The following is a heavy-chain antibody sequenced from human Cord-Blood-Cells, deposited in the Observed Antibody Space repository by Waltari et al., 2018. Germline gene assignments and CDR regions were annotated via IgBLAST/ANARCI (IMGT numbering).Heavy chain of an antibody. V-gene: IGHV1-8*01. J-gene: IGHJ5*02. Sequence: QVQLVQSGAEVKKPGASVKVSCKASGYHFTSYDINWVRQATGQGLAGMGWMNPNSGNTGYAQKFQGRVTMTRNTYISTAYMELSSLRSEDTAVYYCARGGYYDILTGYYNNWFDPWGQGTLVTVSS. D-gene: IGHD3-9*01. CDR3: ARGGYYDILTGYYNNWFDP. CDR1: GYHFTSYD. CDR2: MNPNSGNT.